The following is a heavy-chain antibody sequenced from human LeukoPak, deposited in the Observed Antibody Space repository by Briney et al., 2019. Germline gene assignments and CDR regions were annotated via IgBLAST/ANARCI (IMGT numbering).Heavy chain of an antibody. D-gene: IGHD3-3*01. CDR1: GGSFSGYY. Sequence: SETLSLTCAVYGGSFSGYYWSWIRQPPGKGLEWIGYIYYSGSTYYNPSLKSRVTISVDTSKNQFSLKLSSVTAADTAVYYCARANFFWSGYYPFDYWGQGTLVTVSS. J-gene: IGHJ4*02. V-gene: IGHV4-34*01. CDR2: IYYSGST. CDR3: ARANFFWSGYYPFDY.